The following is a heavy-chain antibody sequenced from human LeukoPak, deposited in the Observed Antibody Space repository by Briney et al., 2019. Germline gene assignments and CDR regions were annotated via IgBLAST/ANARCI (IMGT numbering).Heavy chain of an antibody. CDR1: GGSFSSNTYY. CDR2: VYHSGRT. D-gene: IGHD3-22*01. Sequence: SETLSLTCTVSGGSFSSNTYYWNWIRKSPGKGLEWVGFVYHSGRTKYNPSLKSRVTISIDTSKNQVSLKLRSVTAADTAMYFCVREASTSYYDSSGYYRQTETFDVWGQGTMVTVSS. J-gene: IGHJ3*01. CDR3: VREASTSYYDSSGYYRQTETFDV. V-gene: IGHV4-61*01.